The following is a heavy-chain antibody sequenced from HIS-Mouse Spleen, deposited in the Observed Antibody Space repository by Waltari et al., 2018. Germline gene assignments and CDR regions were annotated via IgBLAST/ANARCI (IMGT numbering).Heavy chain of an antibody. Sequence: QLQLQESGPGLVKPSETLSLTCTVPGGSICSSSYDWAWVRQPPGNVLEWIGSIYYSGSTYYNPSLKSRVTISVDTSKNQFSLKLSSVTAADTAVYYCAREIPYSSSWYDWYFDLWGRGTLVTVSS. CDR1: GGSICSSSYD. CDR3: AREIPYSSSWYDWYFDL. D-gene: IGHD6-13*01. J-gene: IGHJ2*01. CDR2: IYYSGST. V-gene: IGHV4-39*07.